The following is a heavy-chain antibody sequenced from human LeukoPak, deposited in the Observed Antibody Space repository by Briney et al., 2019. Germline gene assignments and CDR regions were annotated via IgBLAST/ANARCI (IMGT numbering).Heavy chain of an antibody. CDR2: INTSGNS. CDR3: AREGGGPRWLDP. J-gene: IGHJ5*02. D-gene: IGHD6-25*01. Sequence: TETLSLTCTVSGDSIRNYYWSRIRQPAGKELEWIGRINTSGNSNYNPSLGSRVTMSVDTSKNQFSLNLSSVTAADTAVYYCAREGGGPRWLDPWGQGPLVTVSS. CDR1: GDSIRNYY. V-gene: IGHV4-4*07.